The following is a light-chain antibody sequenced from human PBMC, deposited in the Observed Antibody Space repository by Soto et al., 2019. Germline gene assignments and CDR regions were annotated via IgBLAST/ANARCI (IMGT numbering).Light chain of an antibody. CDR2: EVS. J-gene: IGLJ1*01. CDR1: SSDVGGYNY. V-gene: IGLV2-14*01. Sequence: QSALTQPASVSGSPGQSITISCTGTSSDVGGYNYVSWYQQHAGFAPKLIIYEVSNRPSGVSNRFSGSESGDTASLTIAGLQAEDEADYYCSSYTSTNTLAVFGTGTKVTV. CDR3: SSYTSTNTLAV.